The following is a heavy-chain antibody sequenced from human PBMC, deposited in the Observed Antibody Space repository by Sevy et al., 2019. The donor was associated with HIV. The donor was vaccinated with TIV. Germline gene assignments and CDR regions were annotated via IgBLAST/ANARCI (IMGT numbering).Heavy chain of an antibody. J-gene: IGHJ4*02. CDR1: GYTFTGYY. CDR2: INPNSGGT. CDR3: ARSSSSWYGVGY. D-gene: IGHD6-13*01. Sequence: ASVKVSCKASGYTFTGYYMHWVRQAPGQGLEWMGWINPNSGGTNYAQKFRGRVTMTRDTSISTAYMELSRLRSDDTAVYYCARSSSSWYGVGYWGQGTLVTVSS. V-gene: IGHV1-2*02.